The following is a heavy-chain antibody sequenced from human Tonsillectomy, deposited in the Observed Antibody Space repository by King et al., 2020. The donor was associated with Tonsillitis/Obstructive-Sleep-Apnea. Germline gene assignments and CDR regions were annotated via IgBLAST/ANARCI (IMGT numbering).Heavy chain of an antibody. V-gene: IGHV1-18*04. CDR1: GYTFTSYG. Sequence: VQLVQSGVEVKQPGASVRVSCEASGYTFTSYGVSCVRQAPGQGLEWMGWISTYNGNTKYAQKLQGRVTMTTDTSTNTAYMELRSLRSDDTAVYYCAREAVAATLDYLGQGTLVTVSS. CDR3: AREAVAATLDY. CDR2: ISTYNGNT. J-gene: IGHJ4*02. D-gene: IGHD2-15*01.